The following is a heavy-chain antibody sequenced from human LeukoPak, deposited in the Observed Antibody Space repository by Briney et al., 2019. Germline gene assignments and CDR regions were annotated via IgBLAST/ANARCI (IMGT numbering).Heavy chain of an antibody. CDR3: ARDREDIVATIEFDY. D-gene: IGHD5-12*01. V-gene: IGHV3-48*01. CDR2: ISSSSSTI. CDR1: GFTFRSYS. J-gene: IGHJ4*02. Sequence: PGGSLRLSCAASGFTFRSYSMNWVRQAPGKGLEWVSYISSSSSTIYYADSVKGRFTISRDNAKNSLYLQMNSLRAEDTAVYYCARDREDIVATIEFDYWGQGTLVTVSS.